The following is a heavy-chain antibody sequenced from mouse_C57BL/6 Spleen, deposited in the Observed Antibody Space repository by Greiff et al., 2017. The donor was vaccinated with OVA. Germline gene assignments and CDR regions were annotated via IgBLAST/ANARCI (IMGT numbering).Heavy chain of an antibody. V-gene: IGHV14-4*01. CDR3: TTPLPSLFDY. J-gene: IGHJ2*01. CDR1: GFNIKDDY. CDR2: IDPENGDT. Sequence: VQLQQSGAELVRPGASVKLSCTASGFNIKDDYMHWVKQRPEQGLEWIGWIDPENGDTEYASKFQGKATITADTSSNTAYLQLSSLTSEDTAVYYCTTPLPSLFDYWGQGTTLTVSS.